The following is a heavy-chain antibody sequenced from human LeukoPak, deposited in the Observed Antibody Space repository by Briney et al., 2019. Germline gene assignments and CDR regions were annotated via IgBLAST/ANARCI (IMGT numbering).Heavy chain of an antibody. CDR2: IHGSDDNT. D-gene: IGHD4-23*01. Sequence: GGSLRLSCAASGFTFSSNAMTWVRQAPGKGLEWVSAIHGSDDNTHYSDSVKGRFTISRDKSKNTLYLQMNSLRADDTAVYYCAKDLLRWSFDYWGQGTLVTVSS. CDR3: AKDLLRWSFDY. J-gene: IGHJ4*02. CDR1: GFTFSSNA. V-gene: IGHV3-23*01.